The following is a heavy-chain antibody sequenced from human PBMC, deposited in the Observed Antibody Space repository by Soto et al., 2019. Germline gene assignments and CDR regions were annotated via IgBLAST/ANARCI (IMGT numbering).Heavy chain of an antibody. CDR2: VFHTGTT. D-gene: IGHD6-19*01. Sequence: QVQLQESGPGLVKPSGTLSLTCAVSGDSVSSPYYWCWVRQPPGKGLEWIGEVFHTGTTSYNPSRRSRVTISMDKSINQFSLDLSSVPAADTAVYYCARSAGWYAIHSWGPGTLV. J-gene: IGHJ4*02. CDR3: ARSAGWYAIHS. V-gene: IGHV4-4*02. CDR1: GDSVSSPYY.